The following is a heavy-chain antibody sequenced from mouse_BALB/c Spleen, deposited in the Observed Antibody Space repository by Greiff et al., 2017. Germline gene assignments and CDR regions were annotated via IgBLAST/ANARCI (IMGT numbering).Heavy chain of an antibody. V-gene: IGHV5-9-4*01. Sequence: EVHLVESGGGLVKPGGSLKLSCAASGFTFSSYAMSWVRQSPEKRLEWVAEISSGGSYTYYPDTVTGRFTISRDNAKNTLYLEMSSLRSEDTAMYYCARDRDGNYGGDYWGQGTSVTVSS. D-gene: IGHD2-1*01. J-gene: IGHJ4*01. CDR3: ARDRDGNYGGDY. CDR1: GFTFSSYA. CDR2: ISSGGSYT.